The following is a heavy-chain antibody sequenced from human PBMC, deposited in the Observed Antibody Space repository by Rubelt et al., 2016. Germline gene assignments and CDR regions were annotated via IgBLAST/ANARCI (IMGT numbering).Heavy chain of an antibody. Sequence: QVQLVQSGAEVKRPGSSVRISCKASGYTFTGYYMHWVRQAPGQGLEWMGWINPNSGGTNYAQKFQGRVTMTRDTSISTAYMELSRLRSDDTAVYYCARTYISSWYGQYFDNWGQGTLVTVSS. CDR1: GYTFTGYY. V-gene: IGHV1-2*02. D-gene: IGHD6-13*01. CDR3: ARTYISSWYGQYFDN. J-gene: IGHJ4*02. CDR2: INPNSGGT.